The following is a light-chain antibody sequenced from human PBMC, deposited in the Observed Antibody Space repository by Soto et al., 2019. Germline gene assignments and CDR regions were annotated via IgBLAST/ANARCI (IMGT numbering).Light chain of an antibody. CDR2: EAT. CDR3: SSYAVTNIFV. V-gene: IGLV2-8*01. J-gene: IGLJ1*01. CDR1: SSDIGASNF. Sequence: QSVLTQPPSVSGSPGQSITVSCTGTSSDIGASNFVSWYQHLPGRAPKVIIFEATNRPSGVPDRFSGSKSGSTASLTVSGLQAEDEADYYCSSYAVTNIFVFGTGTRSPS.